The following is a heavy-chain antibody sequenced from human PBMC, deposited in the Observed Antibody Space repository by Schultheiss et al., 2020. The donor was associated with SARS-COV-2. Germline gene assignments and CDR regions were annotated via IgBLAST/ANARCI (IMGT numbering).Heavy chain of an antibody. CDR1: GFTFSSYW. Sequence: GGSLRLSCAASGFTFSSYWMSWVRQAPGKGLEWVGRSRNEANSFTTQYAASVKGRFTISRDDSKNSLYLQMNSLKAEDTAVYYCARVHVYSNYALDVWGQGTTVTVSS. D-gene: IGHD4-11*01. CDR2: SRNEANSFTT. V-gene: IGHV3-72*01. J-gene: IGHJ6*02. CDR3: ARVHVYSNYALDV.